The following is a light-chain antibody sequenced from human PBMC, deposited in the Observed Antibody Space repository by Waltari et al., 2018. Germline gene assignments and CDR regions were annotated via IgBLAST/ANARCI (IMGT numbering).Light chain of an antibody. CDR2: LGS. V-gene: IGKV2-28*01. J-gene: IGKJ1*01. CDR3: MQSLQTLWT. CDR1: QSLLHRNGNNY. Sequence: DIVVTQSPLSLPVTPGEPAYISCRSSQSLLHRNGNNYLEWYLQKPGQSPQLLIYLGSNRASGVPDRFSGSGSGTDFTLRISRVEAEDVGVYYCMQSLQTLWTFGPGTKVEIK.